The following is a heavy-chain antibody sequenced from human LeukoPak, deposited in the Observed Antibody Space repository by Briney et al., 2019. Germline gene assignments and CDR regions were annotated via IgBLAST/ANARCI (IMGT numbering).Heavy chain of an antibody. CDR1: GFTFSTYW. Sequence: GGSLRLSCAASGFTFSTYWMSWVRQAPGKGLEWVANIKQDGSEKYYVDSVKGRFTISRDNAKNSLYLQMNSLRAEDTAVYYCARDCAVAVWTFDYWGQGTLVTVSS. J-gene: IGHJ4*02. D-gene: IGHD6-19*01. CDR2: IKQDGSEK. V-gene: IGHV3-7*01. CDR3: ARDCAVAVWTFDY.